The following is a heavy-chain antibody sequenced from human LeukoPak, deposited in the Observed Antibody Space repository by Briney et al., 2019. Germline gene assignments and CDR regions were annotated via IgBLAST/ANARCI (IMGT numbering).Heavy chain of an antibody. V-gene: IGHV4-39*07. Sequence: SETLSLTCTVSGGSISSSSYYWGWIRQPPGKGLEWIGSIYYSGSTYYNPSLKSRVTISVDTSKNQFSLKLSSVTAADTAVYYCARGLERWLQRFDYWGQGTLVTVSS. CDR2: IYYSGST. CDR3: ARGLERWLQRFDY. D-gene: IGHD5-24*01. J-gene: IGHJ4*02. CDR1: GGSISSSSYY.